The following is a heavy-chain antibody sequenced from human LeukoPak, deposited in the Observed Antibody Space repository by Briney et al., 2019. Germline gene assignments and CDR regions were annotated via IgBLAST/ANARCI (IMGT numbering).Heavy chain of an antibody. CDR2: IHYSGSA. Sequence: SETLSLTCTVSGGSIRSGAYFWSWIRQRPGKGLEWREYIHYSGSAYYNPSLKSRITVSVDTTKNQFSLKLSSVTAADTAVYYCARERDSNYYDSRGYSDAFDIWGQGTMVTVSS. CDR3: ARERDSNYYDSRGYSDAFDI. J-gene: IGHJ3*02. CDR1: GGSIRSGAYF. D-gene: IGHD3-22*01. V-gene: IGHV4-31*03.